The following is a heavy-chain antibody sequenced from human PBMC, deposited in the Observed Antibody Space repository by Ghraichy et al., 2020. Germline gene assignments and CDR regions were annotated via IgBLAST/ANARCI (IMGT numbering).Heavy chain of an antibody. Sequence: GGSLRLSCAASGFTFSSYAMSWVRQAPGKGLEWVSAISGSGGSTYYADSVKGRFTISSDNSKHTLYLQMNSLRAEDTAVYYCAKDPTRGYCGGDCYPYWGQGTLLTVSS. CDR3: AKDPTRGYCGGDCYPY. CDR1: GFTFSSYA. CDR2: ISGSGGST. V-gene: IGHV3-23*01. D-gene: IGHD2-21*02. J-gene: IGHJ4*02.